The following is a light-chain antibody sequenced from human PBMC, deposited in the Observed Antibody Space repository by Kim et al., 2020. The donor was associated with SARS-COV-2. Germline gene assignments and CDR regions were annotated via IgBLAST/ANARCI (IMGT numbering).Light chain of an antibody. CDR1: QGITNE. J-gene: IGKJ1*01. V-gene: IGKV1-6*01. Sequence: AIQMTQSPSSLSASVGDRVTITCRASQGITNELSWYQQKSGKAPKLLIYAASILQSGVPSRFSGSGSGTYFTLTISSLQSEDFATYYCPRESKHPRTFGQGTKVDIK. CDR2: AAS. CDR3: PRESKHPRT.